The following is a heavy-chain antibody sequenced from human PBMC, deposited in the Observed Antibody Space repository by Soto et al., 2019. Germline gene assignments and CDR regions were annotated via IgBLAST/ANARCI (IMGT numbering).Heavy chain of an antibody. Sequence: SETLSLTCTVSGGAISIEDYYWSWVGQHPGKGLEWIGYIFYSGHTYYNPSLKSRVTMSVDTSMNQFSLKVPSVTAADTAVYFCARARGHITETSFLHYGMDVWGQGPRVTVSS. CDR1: GGAISIEDYY. J-gene: IGHJ6*02. D-gene: IGHD1-7*01. V-gene: IGHV4-31*03. CDR3: ARARGHITETSFLHYGMDV. CDR2: IFYSGHT.